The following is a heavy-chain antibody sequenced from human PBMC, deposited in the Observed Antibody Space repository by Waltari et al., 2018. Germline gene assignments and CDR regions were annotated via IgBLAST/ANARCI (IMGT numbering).Heavy chain of an antibody. CDR1: GFTFSSYA. V-gene: IGHV3-23*03. CDR3: AKGSGGSFDY. Sequence: EVQLLESGGGLVQPGGSLRLSCAASGFTFSSYAMSWVRQAPGKGLEWVSVIYSGGSTYYADSVKGRFTISRDNSKNTLYLQMNSLRAEDTAVYYCAKGSGGSFDYWGQGTLVTVSS. J-gene: IGHJ4*02. D-gene: IGHD2-15*01. CDR2: IYSGGST.